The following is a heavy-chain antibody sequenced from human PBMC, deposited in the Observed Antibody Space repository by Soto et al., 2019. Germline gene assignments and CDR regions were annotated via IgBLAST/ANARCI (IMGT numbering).Heavy chain of an antibody. CDR1: GFTFRNAW. CDR3: TTAVDD. V-gene: IGHV3-15*01. Sequence: GGSLRLSCAASGFTFRNAWMSGVRQAPGKGLEWVGRIKSKTDVGTTDYAAPVKGRFTISRDDSKNTLYLQMNSLKTEDTAVYYCTTAVDDWGQGTLVAVSS. J-gene: IGHJ4*02. CDR2: IKSKTDVGTT.